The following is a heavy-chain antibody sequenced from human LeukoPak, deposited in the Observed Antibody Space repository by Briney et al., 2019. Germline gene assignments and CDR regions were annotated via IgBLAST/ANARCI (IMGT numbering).Heavy chain of an antibody. CDR3: ATALVGATTSPFDY. J-gene: IGHJ4*02. D-gene: IGHD1-26*01. CDR1: GGTFSSYA. CDR2: FDPEDGET. V-gene: IGHV1-24*01. Sequence: ASVKVSCKASGGTFSSYAISWVRQAPGKGLGWMGGFDPEDGETIYAQKFQGRVTMTEDTSTDTAYMELSSLRSEDTAVYYCATALVGATTSPFDYWGQGTLVTVSS.